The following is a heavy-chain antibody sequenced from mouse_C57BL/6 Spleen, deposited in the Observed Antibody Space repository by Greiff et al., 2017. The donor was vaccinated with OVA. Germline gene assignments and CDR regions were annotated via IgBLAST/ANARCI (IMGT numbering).Heavy chain of an antibody. J-gene: IGHJ2*01. CDR3: ARVGIGTVVARDYFDY. D-gene: IGHD1-1*01. V-gene: IGHV1-82*01. CDR2: IYPGDGDT. CDR1: GYAFSSSW. Sequence: QVQLQQSGPELVKPGASVKISCKASGYAFSSSWMNWVKQRPGKGLEWIGRIYPGDGDTNYTGKFKGKATLTADKSSSTAYMQLSSLTSEDSAVYFCARVGIGTVVARDYFDYWGQGTTLTVSS.